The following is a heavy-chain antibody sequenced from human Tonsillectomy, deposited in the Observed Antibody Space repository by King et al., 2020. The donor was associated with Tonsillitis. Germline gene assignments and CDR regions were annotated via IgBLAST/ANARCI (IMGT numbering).Heavy chain of an antibody. CDR1: GFTFSSYW. Sequence: VQLVESGGGLVQPGGSLRLSCAASGFTFSSYWMSWVRQAPGKGLELVANIKHDGSEKYYVDSVKGRFTISRDNAKNSLYLQMNRLRAEDTAVYYCARARIARNYYYYYYMDVWGKGTTVTVSS. CDR3: ARARIARNYYYYYYMDV. D-gene: IGHD6-13*01. CDR2: IKHDGSEK. J-gene: IGHJ6*03. V-gene: IGHV3-7*03.